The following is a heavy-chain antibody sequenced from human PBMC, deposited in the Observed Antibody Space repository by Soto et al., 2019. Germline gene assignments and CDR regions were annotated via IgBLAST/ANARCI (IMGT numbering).Heavy chain of an antibody. Sequence: SVKVSCKASGGTFSSYAISWVRQAPGQGLEWMGGIIPIFGTANYAQKFQGRVTITADESTSTAYMELSSLRSEDTAVYYCERDYNFWSPDNYYYYGMDVWGQGTTVTVSS. D-gene: IGHD3-3*01. V-gene: IGHV1-69*13. CDR1: GGTFSSYA. CDR2: IIPIFGTA. J-gene: IGHJ6*02. CDR3: ERDYNFWSPDNYYYYGMDV.